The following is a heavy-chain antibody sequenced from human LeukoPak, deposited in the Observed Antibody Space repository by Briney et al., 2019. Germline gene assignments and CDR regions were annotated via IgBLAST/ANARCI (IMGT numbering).Heavy chain of an antibody. CDR3: ARAGPYYYYGMDV. J-gene: IGHJ6*02. CDR2: IYSGGST. CDR1: GFTVSSNY. V-gene: IGHV3-66*01. Sequence: PGGSLRLSCAASGFTVSSNYMSWVRQAPGKGLEWVSVIYSGGSTYYADSVKGRFTISRDNSKSTLYLQMNSLRAEDTAVYYCARAGPYYYYGMDVWGQGTTVTVSS. D-gene: IGHD2-8*02.